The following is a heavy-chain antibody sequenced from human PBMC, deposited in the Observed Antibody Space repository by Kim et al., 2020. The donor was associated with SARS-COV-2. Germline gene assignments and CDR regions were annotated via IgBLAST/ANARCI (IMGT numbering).Heavy chain of an antibody. CDR3: ARLDPSRNYFDY. Sequence: SSPSFQGQVTISADKSISTAYLQWSSLKASDTAMYYCARLDPSRNYFDYWGQGTLVTVSS. D-gene: IGHD2-2*01. J-gene: IGHJ4*02. V-gene: IGHV5-51*01.